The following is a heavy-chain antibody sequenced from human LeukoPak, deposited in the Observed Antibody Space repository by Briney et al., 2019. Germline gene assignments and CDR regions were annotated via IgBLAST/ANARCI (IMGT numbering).Heavy chain of an antibody. CDR2: ISSSSSTI. CDR3: ATSYQWLVRWAEYFQH. Sequence: PGGSLRLSCAASGFTFSSYSMNWVRQAPGKGLEWVSYISSSSSTIYYADSVKGRFTISRDNAKTSLYLQMNSLRAEDTAVYYCATSYQWLVRWAEYFQHWGQGTLVTVSS. D-gene: IGHD6-19*01. V-gene: IGHV3-48*01. CDR1: GFTFSSYS. J-gene: IGHJ1*01.